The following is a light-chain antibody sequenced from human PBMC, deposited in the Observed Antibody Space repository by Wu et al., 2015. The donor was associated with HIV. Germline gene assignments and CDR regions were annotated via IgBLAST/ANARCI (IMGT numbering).Light chain of an antibody. CDR3: QQYDNPPSA. CDR2: DAS. V-gene: IGKV1-33*01. Sequence: DIQMTQSPSSLSASVGDRVTITCQASQDISNYLNWYQQKPGKAPKLLIYDASNLETGVPSRFSGSGSGTDFTFTISSLQPEXIATYYCQQYDNPPSAFGQGTRWRLN. J-gene: IGKJ5*01. CDR1: QDISNY.